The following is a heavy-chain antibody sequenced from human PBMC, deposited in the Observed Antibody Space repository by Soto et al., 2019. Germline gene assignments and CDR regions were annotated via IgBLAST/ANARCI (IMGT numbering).Heavy chain of an antibody. CDR1: GFTFSSYS. CDR3: AKKVNSGSGSQYFDY. D-gene: IGHD3-10*01. J-gene: IGHJ4*02. CDR2: FRAGGDDGTT. Sequence: GGSLRLSCVASGFTFSSYSMSWVRQAPGKGLEWVSGFRAGGDDGTTYYADSVKGRFTISRDNSKHTLFLQMNSLRAEDTAIYYCAKKVNSGSGSQYFDYFGQGTLVTVSS. V-gene: IGHV3-23*01.